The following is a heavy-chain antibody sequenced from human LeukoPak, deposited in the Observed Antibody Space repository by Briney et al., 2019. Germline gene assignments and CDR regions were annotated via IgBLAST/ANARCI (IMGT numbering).Heavy chain of an antibody. J-gene: IGHJ4*02. Sequence: PGGSLRRSCAASGFTFSGSAMHWVRQASGKGLEWVGRIRSKANSYATAYAASVKGRFTISRDDAKNTAYLQMNSLKTEDTAVYYCTTNYDYVWGSYRYDLASFAWGQGTLVTVSS. CDR2: IRSKANSYAT. CDR1: GFTFSGSA. D-gene: IGHD3-16*02. V-gene: IGHV3-73*01. CDR3: TTNYDYVWGSYRYDLASFA.